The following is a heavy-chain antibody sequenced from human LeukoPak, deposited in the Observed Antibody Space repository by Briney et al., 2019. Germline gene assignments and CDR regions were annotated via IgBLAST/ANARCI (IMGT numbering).Heavy chain of an antibody. D-gene: IGHD1-1*01. CDR1: GYSISSGYY. Sequence: SETLSLTCTVSGYSISSGYYWGWIRQPPGKGLEWIGSIYHSGSTYYNPSLKSRVTISLDTSKNQFSLKLSSVTAADTAVYYCAAPSTYNWNDEAFDYWGQGTLVTVSS. CDR3: AAPSTYNWNDEAFDY. V-gene: IGHV4-38-2*02. J-gene: IGHJ4*02. CDR2: IYHSGST.